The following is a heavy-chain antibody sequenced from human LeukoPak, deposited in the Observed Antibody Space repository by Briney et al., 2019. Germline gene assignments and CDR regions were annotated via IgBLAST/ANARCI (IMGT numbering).Heavy chain of an antibody. V-gene: IGHV1-2*02. Sequence: GGSLRLSCAASGFTFSSYSMNWVRQAPGQGLEWMGWINPSSGDTDSAQTFQGRVTMTRDTSISTAYMELNRLRSDDTAVYYCARGGALYYDFWDWGQGTLVTVSS. CDR2: INPSSGDT. CDR3: ARGGALYYDFWD. CDR1: GFTFSSYS. D-gene: IGHD3-3*01. J-gene: IGHJ4*02.